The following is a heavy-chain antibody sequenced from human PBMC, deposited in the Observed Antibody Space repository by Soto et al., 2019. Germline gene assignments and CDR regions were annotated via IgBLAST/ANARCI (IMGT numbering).Heavy chain of an antibody. Sequence: QVQLQESGPGLVKPSQTLSLTCTVSGGSIRSSGYYWSWIRQHPGKGLEWIGYIFNSGSTDYNPYLKSQVTMSMDSSKNQFSLNVSCVTAADTAVYYCAGFISYFMPDQWGQGTLVTVSS. CDR1: GGSIRSSGYY. CDR3: AGFISYFMPDQ. J-gene: IGHJ4*02. V-gene: IGHV4-31*01. D-gene: IGHD2-2*01. CDR2: IFNSGST.